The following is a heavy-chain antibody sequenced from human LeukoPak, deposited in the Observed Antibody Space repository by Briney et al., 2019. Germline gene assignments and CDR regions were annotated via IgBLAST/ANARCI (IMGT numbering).Heavy chain of an antibody. CDR3: ARVGDRSGNGYSH. D-gene: IGHD2-2*03. Sequence: GGSLRLSCAASGFTISRSSMHWVRQAPGKGLEFVSAISRSGGNTYYPNSVKGRFTISRDTSKNTLYLQVGSLRVEDMAVYYCARVGDRSGNGYSHWGQGTLVTVSS. V-gene: IGHV3-64*01. J-gene: IGHJ4*02. CDR2: ISRSGGNT. CDR1: GFTISRSS.